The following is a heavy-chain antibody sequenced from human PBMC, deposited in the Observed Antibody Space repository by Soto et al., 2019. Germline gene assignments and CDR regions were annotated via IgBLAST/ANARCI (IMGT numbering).Heavy chain of an antibody. Sequence: SETLSLTCTVSGGSISSYYWSWIRQPPGKGLEWIGYIYYSGSTNYNPSLKSRVTISVDTSKNQFSLKLSSVTAADTAVYYCASSSYYDILTGNNWFDPWGQGTLVTVSS. V-gene: IGHV4-59*01. D-gene: IGHD3-9*01. CDR2: IYYSGST. CDR1: GGSISSYY. CDR3: ASSSYYDILTGNNWFDP. J-gene: IGHJ5*02.